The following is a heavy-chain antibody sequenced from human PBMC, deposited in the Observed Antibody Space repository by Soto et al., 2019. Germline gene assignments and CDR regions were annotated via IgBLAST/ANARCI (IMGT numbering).Heavy chain of an antibody. CDR3: ARDTDNLDY. Sequence: PSENLSLTCTVSGGSISSYYWSWIRQPPGKGLEWIGYIYYSGSTNYNPSLKSRVTISVDTSKNQFSLKLSSVTAADTAVYYCARDTDNLDYWGQGTLVTVSS. CDR2: IYYSGST. D-gene: IGHD1-20*01. J-gene: IGHJ4*02. CDR1: GGSISSYY. V-gene: IGHV4-59*01.